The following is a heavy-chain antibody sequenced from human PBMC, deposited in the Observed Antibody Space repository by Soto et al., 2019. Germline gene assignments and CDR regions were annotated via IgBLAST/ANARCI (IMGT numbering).Heavy chain of an antibody. CDR1: GGTFSSYT. CDR3: ARGVLTMVRGVSATPFDY. J-gene: IGHJ4*02. V-gene: IGHV1-69*02. D-gene: IGHD3-10*01. CDR2: IIPILGIA. Sequence: QVQLVQSGAEVKKPGSSVKVSCKASGGTFSSYTISWVRQAPGPGLEWMGRIIPILGIANYAQTFQGRVTITADKSKSTAYMELSSLRSEDTAVYYCARGVLTMVRGVSATPFDYWGQGTLVTVSS.